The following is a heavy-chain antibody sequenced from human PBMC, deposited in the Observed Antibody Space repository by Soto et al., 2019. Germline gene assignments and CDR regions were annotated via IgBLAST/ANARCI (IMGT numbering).Heavy chain of an antibody. CDR3: ARALMVRGVINGLGY. CDR2: IYYSGST. D-gene: IGHD3-10*01. CDR1: GGSISSGGYY. Sequence: QVQLQESGPGLVKPSQTLSLTCTVSGGSISSGGYYWSWIRQHPGKGLEWIGYIYYSGSTYYNPSLKSRVTTXXDXSXXQFSLKLSSVTAADTAVYYCARALMVRGVINGLGYWGQGTLVTVSS. V-gene: IGHV4-31*03. J-gene: IGHJ4*02.